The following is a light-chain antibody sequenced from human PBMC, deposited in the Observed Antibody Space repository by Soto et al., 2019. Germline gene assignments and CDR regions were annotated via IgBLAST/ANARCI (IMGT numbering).Light chain of an antibody. V-gene: IGLV1-51*01. J-gene: IGLJ2*01. CDR3: GTWDSSLSSVV. CDR1: TSNIGNNY. Sequence: QSVLTQPPSVSAAPGQKVTISCFGSTSNIGNNYVSWYQQVPGTAPKLVIYDNNKRPSGIADRFSGSQSGTSATLGITGLQTGDEADYYCGTWDSSLSSVVFGGGTKLTVL. CDR2: DNN.